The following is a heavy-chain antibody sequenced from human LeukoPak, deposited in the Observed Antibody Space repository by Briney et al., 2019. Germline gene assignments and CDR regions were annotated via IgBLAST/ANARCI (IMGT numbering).Heavy chain of an antibody. Sequence: SETLSLTCTVSGGSISNTSYYWGWICQPPGNGLERIWSASYSGNTYYNPSLESRVTISVDTSKNQFSLRLSSVTAADTAIYYCVRMHYDILTAYYTKYFDYWGQGTLVTVSS. D-gene: IGHD3-9*01. CDR2: ASYSGNT. CDR3: VRMHYDILTAYYTKYFDY. V-gene: IGHV4-39*01. CDR1: GGSISNTSYY. J-gene: IGHJ4*02.